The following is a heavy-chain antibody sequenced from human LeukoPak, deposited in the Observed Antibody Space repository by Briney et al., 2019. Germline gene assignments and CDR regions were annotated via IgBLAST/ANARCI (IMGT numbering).Heavy chain of an antibody. Sequence: GGSLRLSCAASRFTFSTHAMSWVRQAPGKGLEWVSSLSGDGSTTYHADSVKGRFTISRDNSRSTLYLQVNSLSAEDTAVYYCARGTSLGRPGTYYFDYWGQGALVTVSS. D-gene: IGHD1/OR15-1a*01. V-gene: IGHV3-23*01. CDR3: ARGTSLGRPGTYYFDY. CDR1: RFTFSTHA. J-gene: IGHJ4*02. CDR2: LSGDGSTT.